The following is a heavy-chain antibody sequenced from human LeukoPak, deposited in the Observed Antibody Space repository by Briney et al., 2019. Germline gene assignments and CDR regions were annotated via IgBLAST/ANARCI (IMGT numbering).Heavy chain of an antibody. CDR2: IYYSGST. V-gene: IGHV4-30-4*08. CDR3: ARVRLGIDY. J-gene: IGHJ4*02. CDR1: GGSISSYY. D-gene: IGHD7-27*01. Sequence: SETLSLTCTVSGGSISSYYWSWIRQPPGKGLEWIGYIYYSGSTYYNPSLKSRVTISVDTSKNQFSLKLSSVTAADTAVYYCARVRLGIDYWGQGTLVTVSS.